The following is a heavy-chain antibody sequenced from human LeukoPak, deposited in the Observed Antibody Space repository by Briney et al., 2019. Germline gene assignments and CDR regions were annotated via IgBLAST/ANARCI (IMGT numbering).Heavy chain of an antibody. J-gene: IGHJ4*02. CDR2: IYHSGST. CDR1: GYSISSGYY. D-gene: IGHD3-9*01. CDR3: ARRVEAIRYFDLGYYFDY. Sequence: SETLSLTCTVSGYSISSGYYWGWIRQPPGKGLEWIGSIYHSGSTYYNPSLKSRVTISVDTSKNQFSLKLSSVTAADTAVYYCARRVEAIRYFDLGYYFDYWGQGTLVTVSS. V-gene: IGHV4-38-2*02.